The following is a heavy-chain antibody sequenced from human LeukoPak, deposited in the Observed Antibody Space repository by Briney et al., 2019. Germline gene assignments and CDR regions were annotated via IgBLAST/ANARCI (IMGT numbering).Heavy chain of an antibody. CDR3: ARADASRWFDY. Sequence: GASAKVSCKASGYTFTGYYMHWVRQAPGQGLEWMGWINANSGDTGYAQKFQGRVTMTRDTSVSTAYMELSRLRSDDTAVYFCARADASRWFDYWGQGALVTVSS. J-gene: IGHJ5*01. V-gene: IGHV1-2*02. CDR1: GYTFTGYY. CDR2: INANSGDT. D-gene: IGHD2-2*01.